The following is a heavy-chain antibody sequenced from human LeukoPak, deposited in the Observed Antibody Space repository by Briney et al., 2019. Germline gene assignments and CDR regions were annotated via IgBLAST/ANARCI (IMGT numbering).Heavy chain of an antibody. J-gene: IGHJ4*02. CDR1: GVSFSGYY. V-gene: IGHV4-34*01. CDR3: ARGRSSGYFDY. D-gene: IGHD6-19*01. Sequence: SETLSLTCAVYGVSFSGYYWSWIRQPPGKGLEWIGEINHSGSTNYNPSLKSRVTISVDTSKNQFSLKLSSVTAADTAVYYCARGRSSGYFDYWGQGTLVTVSS. CDR2: INHSGST.